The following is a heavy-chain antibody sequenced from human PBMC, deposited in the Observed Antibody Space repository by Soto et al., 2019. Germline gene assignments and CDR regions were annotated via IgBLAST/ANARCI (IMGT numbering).Heavy chain of an antibody. J-gene: IGHJ1*01. CDR1: GFTFSTYW. Sequence: EVQLVESGGGLVQPGGSLRLSCAASGFTFSTYWMHWVRQAPGRGLVWVSRINSDESSTNYADSVKGRFTISRDNAKNTLYLQMNSLGADDTAVYYGAIDYDSLGGYFQHWGQGTLVTVSS. V-gene: IGHV3-74*01. CDR2: INSDESST. D-gene: IGHD3-22*01. CDR3: AIDYDSLGGYFQH.